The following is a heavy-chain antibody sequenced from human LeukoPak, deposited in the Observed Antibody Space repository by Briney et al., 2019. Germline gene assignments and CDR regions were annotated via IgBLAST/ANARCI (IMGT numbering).Heavy chain of an antibody. CDR2: IYYSGST. D-gene: IGHD3-22*01. Sequence: SETLSLTCTVSGGSISSYYWSWIRQPPGKGLEWIGYIYYSGSTNYNPFLKSRVTISVDTSKNQFSLKLSSVTAADTAVYYCARVRDSSGYPFDYWGQGTLVTVSS. J-gene: IGHJ4*02. V-gene: IGHV4-59*01. CDR1: GGSISSYY. CDR3: ARVRDSSGYPFDY.